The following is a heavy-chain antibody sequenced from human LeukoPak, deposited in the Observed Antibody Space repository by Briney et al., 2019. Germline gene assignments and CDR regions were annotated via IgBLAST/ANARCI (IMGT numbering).Heavy chain of an antibody. CDR1: GGSISSYY. CDR3: ARYCSSTSCYRGEDYYYYMDV. D-gene: IGHD2-2*01. J-gene: IGHJ6*03. Sequence: SETLSLTCTVSGGSISSYYWSWIRQPPGKGLEWIGYIYYSGSTNYNPSLKSRVTISVDTSKNQFSLKLSSVTAADTAVYYCARYCSSTSCYRGEDYYYYMDVWGKGTTVTVSS. CDR2: IYYSGST. V-gene: IGHV4-59*01.